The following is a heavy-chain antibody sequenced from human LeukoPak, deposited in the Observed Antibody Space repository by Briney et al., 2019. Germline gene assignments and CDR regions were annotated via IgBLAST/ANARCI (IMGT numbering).Heavy chain of an antibody. CDR2: IYYSGST. CDR1: GRPLSNYY. Sequence: SEPVSLPCTVCGRPLSNYYWIWIRQPTGKGLEWIGYIYYSGSTNYNPSLKSRVTISVDTSKNQFSLKLSSVTAADTAVYYCARDGPYYGDAPTDYWGQGTLVTVSS. V-gene: IGHV4-59*01. D-gene: IGHD4-17*01. CDR3: ARDGPYYGDAPTDY. J-gene: IGHJ4*02.